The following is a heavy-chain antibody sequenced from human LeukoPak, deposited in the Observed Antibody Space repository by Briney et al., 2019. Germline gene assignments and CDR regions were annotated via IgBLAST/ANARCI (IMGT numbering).Heavy chain of an antibody. D-gene: IGHD5-24*01. J-gene: IGHJ4*02. V-gene: IGHV1-46*01. CDR2: INPSGGST. CDR1: GYTFTSYY. CDR3: ARKDGYNCLNF. Sequence: EASVKVSCKASGYTFTSYYIHWVRQAPRQGLEWMGIINPSGGSTSYVQKFQGRVTMTRDTSTSTVYMELSSLRSEDTAVYYCARKDGYNCLNFWGQGTLVTVSS.